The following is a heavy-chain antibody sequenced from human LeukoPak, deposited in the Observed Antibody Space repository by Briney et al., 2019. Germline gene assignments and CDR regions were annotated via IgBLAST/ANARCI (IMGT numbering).Heavy chain of an antibody. CDR2: ISYDGSNK. J-gene: IGHJ6*02. V-gene: IGHV3-30*18. Sequence: GGSLRLSCAASGFTFSSYGMHWVRQAPGKGLEWVAVISYDGSNKYYADSVRGRFTISRDNSKNTLYLQMNSLRAEDTAVYYCAKGAAGLYYYYYGMDVWGQGTTVTVS. CDR3: AKGAAGLYYYYYGMDV. D-gene: IGHD6-13*01. CDR1: GFTFSSYG.